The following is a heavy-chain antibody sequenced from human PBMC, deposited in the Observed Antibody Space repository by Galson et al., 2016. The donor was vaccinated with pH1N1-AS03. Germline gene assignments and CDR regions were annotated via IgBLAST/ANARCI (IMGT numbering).Heavy chain of an antibody. Sequence: ETLSLTCTVSSGSVSSYSWNWIRQPPGKGLEWIGSIYSIGGTNYNPSLESRIAISVETSKNQFSLKLRSVTAADTAVYYCARATAVGPPYFDYWGQGTVATVSS. CDR3: ARATAVGPPYFDY. D-gene: IGHD6-13*01. V-gene: IGHV4-59*02. CDR2: IYSIGGT. J-gene: IGHJ4*02. CDR1: SGSVSSYS.